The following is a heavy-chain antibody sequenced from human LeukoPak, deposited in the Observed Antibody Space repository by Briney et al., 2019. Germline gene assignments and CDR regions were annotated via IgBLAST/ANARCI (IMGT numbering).Heavy chain of an antibody. D-gene: IGHD1-26*01. V-gene: IGHV3-7*01. Sequence: GGSLRLSCAASGFTFDDYGMSWVRQAPGKGLEWVANIKQDGTEKYYVDSVKGRFTISRDNAKNSVYLQMSSLSVEDTAVYYCAREMGLSDAFDFWGPGTMVTVSS. CDR1: GFTFDDYG. CDR3: AREMGLSDAFDF. J-gene: IGHJ3*01. CDR2: IKQDGTEK.